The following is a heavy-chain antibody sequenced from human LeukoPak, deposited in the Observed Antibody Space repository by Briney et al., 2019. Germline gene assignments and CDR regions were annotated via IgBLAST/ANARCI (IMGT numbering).Heavy chain of an antibody. CDR1: GFTFSSYE. V-gene: IGHV3-48*03. CDR2: ISSSGSTI. D-gene: IGHD3-16*01. CDR3: AKEDRRGRHFDY. J-gene: IGHJ4*02. Sequence: GGSLRLSCAASGFTFSSYEMNWVRQAPGKGLEWVSYISSSGSTIYYADSVKGRFTISRDNAKNSLYLQMNSLRAEDTALYYCAKEDRRGRHFDYWGQGTLVTVSS.